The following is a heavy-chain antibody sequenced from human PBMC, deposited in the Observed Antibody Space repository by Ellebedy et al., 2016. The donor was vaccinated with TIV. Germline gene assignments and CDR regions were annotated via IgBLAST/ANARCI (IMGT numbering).Heavy chain of an antibody. CDR2: IYHSGST. CDR1: GGSISSSNW. J-gene: IGHJ6*02. D-gene: IGHD1-26*01. V-gene: IGHV4-4*02. CDR3: ARSIVGATVRYGMDV. Sequence: SETLSLTXAVSGGSISSSNWWSWVRQPPGKGLEWIGEIYHSGSTNYNPSLKSRVTISVDTSKNQFSLKLSSVTAADTAVYYCARSIVGATVRYGMDVWGQGTTVTVSS.